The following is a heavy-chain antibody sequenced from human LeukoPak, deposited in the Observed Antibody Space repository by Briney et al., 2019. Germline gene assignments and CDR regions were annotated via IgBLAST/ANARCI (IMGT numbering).Heavy chain of an antibody. V-gene: IGHV4-39*01. J-gene: IGHJ5*02. Sequence: SETLSLTCDVPGGPIAYSNYFWGWIRQPPGKGLEWIGSIYYTGTTYYNPSPKSRVTISVDTSKNQFSLRLNSVTAADTAVYYCTRHGPGAWGQGTLVIVYS. CDR3: TRHGPGA. CDR2: IYYTGTT. CDR1: GGPIAYSNYF. D-gene: IGHD3-10*01.